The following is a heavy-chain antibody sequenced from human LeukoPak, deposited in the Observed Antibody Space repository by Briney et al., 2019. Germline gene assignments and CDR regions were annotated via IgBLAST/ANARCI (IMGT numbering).Heavy chain of an antibody. J-gene: IGHJ6*02. Sequence: PSQTLSLTCTVSGGSISSGGYYWSWIRQHPGKGLEWIGYIYYSGSTYYNPSLKSRVTISVDTSKNQFSLKLSSVTAADTAVYYSASDVVYGSGSYVAPPPLRYGYSGMDVWGQGTTVTVSS. V-gene: IGHV4-31*03. CDR2: IYYSGST. CDR1: GGSISSGGYY. D-gene: IGHD3-10*01. CDR3: ASDVVYGSGSYVAPPPLRYGYSGMDV.